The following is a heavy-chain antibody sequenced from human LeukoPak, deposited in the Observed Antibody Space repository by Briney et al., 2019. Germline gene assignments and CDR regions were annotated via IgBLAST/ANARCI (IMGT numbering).Heavy chain of an antibody. CDR1: GYTFTGYY. CDR3: ARISYAGGPPRGMDV. CDR2: INPNSGGT. J-gene: IGHJ6*02. D-gene: IGHD2-8*01. Sequence: ASVKVSCKASGYTFTGYYMHWVRHAPGQGLEWMGWINPNSGGTNYAQKFQGRVTMTRDTSISTAYMELSRLRSDDTAVYYCARISYAGGPPRGMDVWGQGTTVTVSS. V-gene: IGHV1-2*02.